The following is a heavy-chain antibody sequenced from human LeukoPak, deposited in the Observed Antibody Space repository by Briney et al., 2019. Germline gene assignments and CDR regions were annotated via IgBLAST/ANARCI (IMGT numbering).Heavy chain of an antibody. D-gene: IGHD3-3*01. CDR3: ARVRRSPFASACLGIRFLEWLLRGLYYYYYMDV. V-gene: IGHV3-7*01. Sequence: PGRSLRLSCAASGFTFSSYWMSWVRQAPGKGLEWVANIKQDGSEKYYVDSVKGRFTISRDNAKNSLYLQMNSLRAEDTAVYYCARVRRSPFASACLGIRFLEWLLRGLYYYYYMDVWGKGTTVTVSS. CDR1: GFTFSSYW. J-gene: IGHJ6*03. CDR2: IKQDGSEK.